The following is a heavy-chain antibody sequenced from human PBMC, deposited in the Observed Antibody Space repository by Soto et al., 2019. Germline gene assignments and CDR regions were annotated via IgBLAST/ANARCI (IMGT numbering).Heavy chain of an antibody. Sequence: PGGSLRLSCAASGFTFSSYAMSWVRQAPGKGLEWVSAISGSGGSTYYADSVKGRFTISRDNSKNTLYLQMNSLRAEDTAVYYCAKDNGVHSGPGYYYYYGMDVWGQGTTVTVSS. J-gene: IGHJ6*02. CDR1: GFTFSSYA. V-gene: IGHV3-23*01. CDR2: ISGSGGST. D-gene: IGHD1-26*01. CDR3: AKDNGVHSGPGYYYYYGMDV.